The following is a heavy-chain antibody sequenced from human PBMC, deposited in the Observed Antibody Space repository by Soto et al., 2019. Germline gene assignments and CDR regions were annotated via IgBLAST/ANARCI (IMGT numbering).Heavy chain of an antibody. Sequence: ESGGGVVQPGRSLRLSCAASGFTFSSYGMHGVRQAPGKGLEWVAVISYDGSNKYYADSVKGRFTISRDNSKNTLYLQMNSLRAEDTAVYYCPLNMVHGGMDVWGQGTTVTVSS. CDR3: PLNMVHGGMDV. CDR2: ISYDGSNK. D-gene: IGHD3-10*01. V-gene: IGHV3-30*03. J-gene: IGHJ6*02. CDR1: GFTFSSYG.